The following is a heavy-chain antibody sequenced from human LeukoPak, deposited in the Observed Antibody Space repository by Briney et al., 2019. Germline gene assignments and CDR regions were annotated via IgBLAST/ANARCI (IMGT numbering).Heavy chain of an antibody. D-gene: IGHD3-10*01. V-gene: IGHV4-59*01. J-gene: IGHJ4*02. Sequence: PSETLSLTCTVSGGSISSFYWSWIRQPPGKGLEWIGYIYYTGSTNYNPSHKSRVTTSLDTSKNQFSLKLTSVTAADTAVYYCARFALYGSGYYSPFDCWGQGTLVTVSS. CDR1: GGSISSFY. CDR2: IYYTGST. CDR3: ARFALYGSGYYSPFDC.